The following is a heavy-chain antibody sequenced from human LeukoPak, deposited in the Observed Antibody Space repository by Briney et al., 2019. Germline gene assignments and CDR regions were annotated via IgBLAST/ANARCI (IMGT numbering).Heavy chain of an antibody. D-gene: IGHD6-19*01. CDR3: ARAGSSGWYTMIYYYYYYMDV. CDR1: GYTFTSYD. CDR2: MNPNSGNT. Sequence: ASVKVSCKASGYTFTSYDINWVRQATGQGLEWMGWMNPNSGNTGYAQKFQGRVTITRNTSISTAYMELSSLRSEDTAVYYCARAGSSGWYTMIYYYYYYMDVWGKGTTVTVSS. J-gene: IGHJ6*03. V-gene: IGHV1-8*03.